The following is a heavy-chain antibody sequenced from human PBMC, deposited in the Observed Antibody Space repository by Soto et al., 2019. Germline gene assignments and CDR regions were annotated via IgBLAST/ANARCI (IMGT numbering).Heavy chain of an antibody. Sequence: AGGSPRLSCAASGFTFSSYWMHWVRQAPGKGLVWVSRINSDGSSTSYADSVKGRFTISRDNAKNTLYLQMNSLRAEDTAVYYCARGRGIVVVPAAMPAFDYYYYMDVWGKGTTVTVSS. CDR3: ARGRGIVVVPAAMPAFDYYYYMDV. CDR2: INSDGSST. J-gene: IGHJ6*03. D-gene: IGHD2-2*01. CDR1: GFTFSSYW. V-gene: IGHV3-74*01.